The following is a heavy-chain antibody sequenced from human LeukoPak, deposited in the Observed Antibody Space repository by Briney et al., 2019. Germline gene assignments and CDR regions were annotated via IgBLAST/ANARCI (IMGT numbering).Heavy chain of an antibody. V-gene: IGHV3-21*01. J-gene: IGHJ4*02. Sequence: GGSLRLSCAASGFNLGSYTTHWVRQAPGKGLEWVSSISSRSTFIHYADSVKGRFTISRDNSKSSLLLLMNSLRAEDTAVYYCVLSQANSITQFFDYWGQGALVTVSS. CDR1: GFNLGSYT. D-gene: IGHD2/OR15-2a*01. CDR2: ISSRSTFI. CDR3: VLSQANSITQFFDY.